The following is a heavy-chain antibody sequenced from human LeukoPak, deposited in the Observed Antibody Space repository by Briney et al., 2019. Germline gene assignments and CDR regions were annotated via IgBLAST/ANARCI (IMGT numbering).Heavy chain of an antibody. V-gene: IGHV1-46*01. CDR1: GYTFTTYY. CDR2: INPSGGST. D-gene: IGHD5-18*01. CDR3: ARDGEVASSYGYYYYYMDV. J-gene: IGHJ6*03. Sequence: ASVKVCCKASGYTFTTYYMHWVRQAPGQGLEWMGIINPSGGSTSYAQKFQGRVTMTRDTSTSTVYMELSSLRSEDTAVYYCARDGEVASSYGYYYYYMDVWGKGTTVTVSS.